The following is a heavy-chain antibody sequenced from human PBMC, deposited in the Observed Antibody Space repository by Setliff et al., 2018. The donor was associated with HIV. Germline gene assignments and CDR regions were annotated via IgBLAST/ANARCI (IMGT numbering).Heavy chain of an antibody. Sequence: SETLSLTCSVSGDSISSGSYFWGWIRQTPGKGLEWIGNIYYTGFAYYNPSLKSRVTISLDTSKTHFFLNLTSVTDADTAVYFCTREGRGDPAMATTRIDYWGQGKLVT. V-gene: IGHV4-39*02. CDR3: TREGRGDPAMATTRIDY. D-gene: IGHD1-1*01. CDR2: IYYTGFA. J-gene: IGHJ4*02. CDR1: GDSISSGSYF.